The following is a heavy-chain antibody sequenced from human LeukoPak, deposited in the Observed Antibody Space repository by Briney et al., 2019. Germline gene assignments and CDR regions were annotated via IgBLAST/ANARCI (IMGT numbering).Heavy chain of an antibody. CDR3: ARVMGYCSSTSCYTAPYYYYYYMDV. Sequence: SQTLSLTCTVSGGSLSSGSYYWSWIRQPAGKGLEWIVRIYTSGSTNYNPSLNSRATISVDTSKNQFSLKLSSVTAADTAVYYCARVMGYCSSTSCYTAPYYYYYYMDVWGKGTTVTVSS. CDR2: IYTSGST. V-gene: IGHV4-61*02. J-gene: IGHJ6*03. CDR1: GGSLSSGSYY. D-gene: IGHD2-2*02.